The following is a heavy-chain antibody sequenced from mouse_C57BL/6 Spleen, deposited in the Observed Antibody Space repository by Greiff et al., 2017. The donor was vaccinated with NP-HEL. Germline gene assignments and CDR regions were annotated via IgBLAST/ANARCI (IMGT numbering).Heavy chain of an antibody. D-gene: IGHD2-3*01. CDR3: TSDSDGYPWFAY. J-gene: IGHJ3*01. CDR2: IDPETGGT. V-gene: IGHV1-15*01. CDR1: GYTFTDYE. Sequence: QVQLQQSGAELVRPGASVTLSCKASGYTFTDYEMHWVKQTPVHGLEWIGAIDPETGGTAYNQKFKGKAILTADKSSSTAYMELRSLTSEDSAVYYGTSDSDGYPWFAYWGQGTLVTVSA.